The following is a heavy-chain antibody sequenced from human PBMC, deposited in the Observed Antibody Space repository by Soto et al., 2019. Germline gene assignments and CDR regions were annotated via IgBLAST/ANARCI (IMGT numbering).Heavy chain of an antibody. V-gene: IGHV3-30-3*01. J-gene: IGHJ6*02. CDR1: GFTFSSYA. D-gene: IGHD5-12*01. CDR3: ARDYYRFNSGYGFSMDV. Sequence: QVQLVESGGGVVQPGRSLRLSCAASGFTFSSYAMHWVRQAPGKGLEWVAVISYGGSNKYYADSVKGRFTISRDNSKNTPYLQMKSLRAEDTAVYYCARDYYRFNSGYGFSMDVWGQGTTVTVSS. CDR2: ISYGGSNK.